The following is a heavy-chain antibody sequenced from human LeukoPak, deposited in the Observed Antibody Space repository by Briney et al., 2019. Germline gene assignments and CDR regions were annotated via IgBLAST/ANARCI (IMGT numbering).Heavy chain of an antibody. V-gene: IGHV3-21*01. CDR1: GFTFSSYS. CDR2: ISSSSSYI. J-gene: IGHJ4*02. D-gene: IGHD1-26*01. Sequence: GGSLRLSCAASGFTFSSYSMNWVRQAPGKGLEWVSSISSSSSYIYYADSVKGRFTISRDNAKNSLYLQMNSLRAEDTAVYYCARVPGAGARPNWGQGTLVTVSS. CDR3: ARVPGAGARPN.